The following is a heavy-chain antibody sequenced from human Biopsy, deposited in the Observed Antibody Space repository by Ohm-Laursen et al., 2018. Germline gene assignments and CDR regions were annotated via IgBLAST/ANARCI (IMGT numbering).Heavy chain of an antibody. CDR1: GGSFSGYY. V-gene: IGHV4-34*01. D-gene: IGHD6-19*01. J-gene: IGHJ4*02. CDR2: INHSGST. CDR3: ARGRLRAVARFDY. Sequence: SDTLSLTCPVYGGSFSGYYWSWIRQPPGKGLEWIGEINHSGSTNYNPSLKSRVTISVDTSKNQFSLKLSSVTAADTAVYYCARGRLRAVARFDYWGQGTLVTVSS.